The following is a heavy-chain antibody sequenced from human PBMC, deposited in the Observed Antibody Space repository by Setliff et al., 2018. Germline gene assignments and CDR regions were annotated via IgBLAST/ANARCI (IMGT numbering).Heavy chain of an antibody. J-gene: IGHJ4*02. CDR3: ALEYSNSSPTVYYYMDV. CDR2: IIPIFGTE. D-gene: IGHD6-6*01. CDR1: GGTFSSYD. Sequence: SVKVSCKASGGTFSSYDISWVRQAPGQGLEWMGRIIPIFGTENYAQKFQGRVTITADKSTSTAYMELSRLTSEDTAVYYCALEYSNSSPTVYYYMDVWGQGTLVTVSS. V-gene: IGHV1-69*06.